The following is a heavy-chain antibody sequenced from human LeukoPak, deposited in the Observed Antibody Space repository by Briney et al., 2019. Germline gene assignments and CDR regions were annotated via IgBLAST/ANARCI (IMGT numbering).Heavy chain of an antibody. CDR1: GYTFTCSG. D-gene: IGHD6-19*01. CDR2: ISAYIGNT. J-gene: IGHJ4*02. V-gene: IGHV1-18*04. CDR3: ARGGSAYSSGWYRSDLLDY. Sequence: GASVRVSCTASGYTFTCSGISRVREAPGHGLEWRGWISAYIGNTNSAQKLHGRVTMTTDTSTSTAYMEPRSLRSDDTAVYYCARGGSAYSSGWYRSDLLDYWGQGTLVTVSS.